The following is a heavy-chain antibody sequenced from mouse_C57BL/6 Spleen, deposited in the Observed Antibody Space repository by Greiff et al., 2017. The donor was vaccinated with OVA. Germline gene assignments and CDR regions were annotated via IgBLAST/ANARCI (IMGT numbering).Heavy chain of an antibody. J-gene: IGHJ3*01. CDR2: IYPGDGDT. D-gene: IGHD2-4*01. Sequence: QVQLQQSGPELVKPGASVKISCKASGYAFSSSWMNWVKQRPGKGLEWIGRIYPGDGDTNYNGKFKGKATLTADKSSSTAYMQLSSLTSEDSAVYFCARHDYDRRFAYWGQGTLVTVSA. CDR3: ARHDYDRRFAY. V-gene: IGHV1-82*01. CDR1: GYAFSSSW.